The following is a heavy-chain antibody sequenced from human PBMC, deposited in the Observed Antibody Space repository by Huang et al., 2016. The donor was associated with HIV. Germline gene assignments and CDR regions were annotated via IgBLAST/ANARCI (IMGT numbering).Heavy chain of an antibody. CDR1: GFSLNTKGVG. CDR3: AHIGRVGDYYMNV. V-gene: IGHV2-5*02. J-gene: IGHJ6*03. Sequence: QITLKESGPTLIKPTQTLTLTCSFSGFSLNTKGVGVGWIRQPPGKALEWLVLIYWDVDKRYTPSLKNRITITKDTTKNHEVRTMTNMEPMDTGTYYCAHIGRVGDYYMNVWGNGTTVTVSS. D-gene: IGHD3-16*01. CDR2: IYWDVDK.